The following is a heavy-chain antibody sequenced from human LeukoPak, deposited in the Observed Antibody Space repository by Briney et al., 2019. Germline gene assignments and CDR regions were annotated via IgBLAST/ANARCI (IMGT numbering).Heavy chain of an antibody. CDR2: LSGSGGDT. D-gene: IGHD1-1*01. V-gene: IGHV3-23*01. J-gene: IGHJ6*02. Sequence: GGSLRLSCAASGFTFSSYAMSWVRQAPGKGLEWVSALSGSGGDTFYADSVKGRFTISRDNSKNTLYLQMNSLRAEDTAVYYCAKDLDDAAYYYGMDVWGQGTTVTVSS. CDR3: AKDLDDAAYYYGMDV. CDR1: GFTFSSYA.